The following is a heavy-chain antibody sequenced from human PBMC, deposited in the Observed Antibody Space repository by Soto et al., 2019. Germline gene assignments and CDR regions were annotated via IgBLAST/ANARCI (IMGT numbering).Heavy chain of an antibody. J-gene: IGHJ3*02. CDR2: MNPNSGNT. CDR3: ARASSCYGFDAFDM. V-gene: IGHV1-8*01. CDR1: GYTFTSYN. D-gene: IGHD5-12*01. Sequence: QVQLVQSGAEVKKPGASVKVSCKASGYTFTSYNVNWARQATGQGLEWMGWMNPNSGNTGYAQKFQGRVTLTRNTSISTAYMEVSSLRSEDTAVYYCARASSCYGFDAFDMWGQGTMVTVSS.